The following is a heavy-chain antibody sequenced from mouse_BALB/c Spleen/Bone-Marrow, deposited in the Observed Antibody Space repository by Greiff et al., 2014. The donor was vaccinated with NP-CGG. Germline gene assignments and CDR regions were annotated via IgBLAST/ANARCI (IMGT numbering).Heavy chain of an antibody. CDR3: ASYYYGSSGFAY. J-gene: IGHJ3*01. D-gene: IGHD1-1*01. CDR1: GFNIKDTY. Sequence: EVKLMESGAELVKPGASVKLSCTASGFNIKDTYMHWVKQRPEQGLEWIGRIDPANGNTKYDPKFQGKATITADTSSNTAYLQLSSLTSEDTAVYYCASYYYGSSGFAYWGQGTLVTVPA. V-gene: IGHV14-3*02. CDR2: IDPANGNT.